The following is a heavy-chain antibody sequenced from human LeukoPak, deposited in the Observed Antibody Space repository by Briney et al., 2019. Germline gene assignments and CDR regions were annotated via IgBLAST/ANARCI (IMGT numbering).Heavy chain of an antibody. CDR2: IIPIFGTA. V-gene: IGHV1-69*13. Sequence: SVKVSCKASGGTFSSYAISWVRQAPGQGLEWMGGIIPIFGTANYAQKFQGRVTITADESTSTAYMELSSLRSEDTAVYYCARAQVFDLAHLGYYYYGMDVWGQGTTVTVSS. CDR3: ARAQVFDLAHLGYYYYGMDV. CDR1: GGTFSSYA. D-gene: IGHD3-9*01. J-gene: IGHJ6*02.